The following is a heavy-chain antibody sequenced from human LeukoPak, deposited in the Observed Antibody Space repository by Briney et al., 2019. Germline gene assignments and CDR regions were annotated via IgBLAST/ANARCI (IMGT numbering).Heavy chain of an antibody. D-gene: IGHD1-7*01. J-gene: IGHJ5*02. Sequence: GGSLRLSCAASGFTFSNYAMSWVRQAPGKGLEWASVISGGGGSSYYADSVKGRFTSSRDNSKNMLYLQMNSLRAEDTAVYYCARDRLELPGRAGGLDPWGQGTLVTVSS. CDR3: ARDRLELPGRAGGLDP. CDR2: ISGGGGSS. CDR1: GFTFSNYA. V-gene: IGHV3-23*01.